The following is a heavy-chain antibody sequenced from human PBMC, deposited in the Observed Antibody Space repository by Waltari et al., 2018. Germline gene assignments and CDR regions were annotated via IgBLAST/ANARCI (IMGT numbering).Heavy chain of an antibody. J-gene: IGHJ6*02. V-gene: IGHV1-69*12. CDR2: IIPIFGTE. Sequence: QVQLVQSGAEVKKPGSSVKVSCKASGGTFSSYAISWVRQAPGQGLEWMGGIIPIFGTENYAQKFQGRVTITADESTSTAYMVLSSLRSEDTAVYYCARDRTGWYGMDVWGQGTTVTVSS. CDR1: GGTFSSYA. D-gene: IGHD3-9*01. CDR3: ARDRTGWYGMDV.